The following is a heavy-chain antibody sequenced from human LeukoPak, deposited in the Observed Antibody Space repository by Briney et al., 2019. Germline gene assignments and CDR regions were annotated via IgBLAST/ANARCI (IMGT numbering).Heavy chain of an antibody. CDR3: AELGITMIGGV. Sequence: KPGGSLRLSCAASGFTLSTYSMNWVRQAPGKGLEWVSSISSSSSYIYYADSVKGRFTISRDNARTSLYLQMNSLRAEDTAVYYCAELGITMIGGVGGKGTTVTISS. J-gene: IGHJ6*04. CDR2: ISSSSSYI. CDR1: GFTLSTYS. D-gene: IGHD3-10*02. V-gene: IGHV3-21*01.